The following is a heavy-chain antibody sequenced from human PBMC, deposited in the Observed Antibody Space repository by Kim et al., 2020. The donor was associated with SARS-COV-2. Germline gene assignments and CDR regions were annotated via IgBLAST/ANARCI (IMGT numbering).Heavy chain of an antibody. CDR2: T. D-gene: IGHD1-26*01. V-gene: IGHV4-34*01. CDR3: ARARYSGSYLG. Sequence: TNYTPSLKSRVTISVDTSKNQFSRKLSAVTAADTAVYYCARARYSGSYLGWGQGTLVTVSS. J-gene: IGHJ4*02.